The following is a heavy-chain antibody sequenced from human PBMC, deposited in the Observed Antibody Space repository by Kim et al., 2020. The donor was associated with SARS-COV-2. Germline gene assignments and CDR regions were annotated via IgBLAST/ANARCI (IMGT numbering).Heavy chain of an antibody. CDR3: AKDVKYYDFWSGYTHQQQVYYYYYGMDV. V-gene: IGHV3-30*18. CDR1: GFTFSSYG. D-gene: IGHD3-3*01. CDR2: ISYDGSNK. Sequence: GGSLRLSFAASGFTFSSYGMHWVRQAPGKGLEWVAVISYDGSNKYYADSVKGRFTISRDNSKNTLYLQMNSLRAEDTAVYYCAKDVKYYDFWSGYTHQQQVYYYYYGMDVWGQGTTVTVSS. J-gene: IGHJ6*02.